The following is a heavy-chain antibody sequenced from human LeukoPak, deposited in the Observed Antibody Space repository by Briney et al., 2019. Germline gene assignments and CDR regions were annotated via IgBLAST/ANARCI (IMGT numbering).Heavy chain of an antibody. CDR2: ISGSGGST. D-gene: IGHD6-13*01. CDR1: GFTFSSYA. V-gene: IGHV3-23*01. CDR3: AKGRLGSSSWYAPYYYGMDV. J-gene: IGHJ6*02. Sequence: GGSLRLSCAASGFTFSSYAMSWVRQAPGKGLEWVSAISGSGGSTYYADSVKGRFTISRDNSKNTLYLQMNSLRAEDTAVYYCAKGRLGSSSWYAPYYYGMDVWGQGTTVTVSS.